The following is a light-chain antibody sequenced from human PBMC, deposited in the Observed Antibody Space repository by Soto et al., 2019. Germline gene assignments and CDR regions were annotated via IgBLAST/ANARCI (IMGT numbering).Light chain of an antibody. CDR3: QQYHTYRT. J-gene: IGKJ1*01. CDR1: QSVSSW. V-gene: IGKV1-5*03. CDR2: KAS. Sequence: DIHMTQSPSTLSASVGDRVTVTCRASQSVSSWLAWYQQKPGKAPKLLIYKASTLESGVPSRFSGSGSGTEFTLTISRLQPDDFATYFCQQYHTYRTFGQGTKVDI.